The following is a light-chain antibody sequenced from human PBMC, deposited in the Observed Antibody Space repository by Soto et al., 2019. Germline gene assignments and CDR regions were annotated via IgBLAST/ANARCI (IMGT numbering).Light chain of an antibody. J-gene: IGKJ5*01. Sequence: EIVLTQSPGTLSLSPGERATLSCRASQSVSSSYLAWYQQKPGQAPRLIIYGASSRATGIPDRFRGSGSGTDFPLTISRLEPEDFAVYYCQQYGSSPTFGQGTRREIK. CDR1: QSVSSSY. CDR3: QQYGSSPT. V-gene: IGKV3-20*01. CDR2: GAS.